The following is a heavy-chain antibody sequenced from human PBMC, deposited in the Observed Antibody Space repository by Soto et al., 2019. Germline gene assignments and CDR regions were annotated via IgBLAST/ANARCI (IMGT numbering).Heavy chain of an antibody. D-gene: IGHD6-19*01. CDR2: IKSKTDGGTT. CDR3: TTVPRPGIAVAGAFDI. J-gene: IGHJ3*02. V-gene: IGHV3-15*01. CDR1: GFTFSNAW. Sequence: GESLKISCAASGFTFSNAWMSWVRQAPGKGLEWVGRIKSKTDGGTTDYAAPVKGRFTISRDDSKNTLYLQMNSLKTEDTAVYYCTTVPRPGIAVAGAFDIWGQGTMVTVSS.